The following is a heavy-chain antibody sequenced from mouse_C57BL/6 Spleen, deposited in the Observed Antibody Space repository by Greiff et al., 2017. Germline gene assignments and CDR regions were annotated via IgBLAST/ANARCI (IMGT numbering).Heavy chain of an antibody. CDR2: ISSGSSTI. CDR1: GFTFSDYG. CDR3: ANSKSYAMDY. J-gene: IGHJ4*01. V-gene: IGHV5-17*01. D-gene: IGHD2-5*01. Sequence: EVKLMESGGGLVKPGGSLKLSCAASGFTFSDYGMHWVRQAPEKGLEWVAYISSGSSTIYYADTVKGRFTISRDNAKNTLFLQMTSLRSEDTAMYYCANSKSYAMDYWGQGTSVTVSS.